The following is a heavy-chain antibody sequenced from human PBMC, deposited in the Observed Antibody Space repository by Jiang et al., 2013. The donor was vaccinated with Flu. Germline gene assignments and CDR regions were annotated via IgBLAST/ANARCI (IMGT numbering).Heavy chain of an antibody. D-gene: IGHD3-10*01. CDR2: IYYSGST. Sequence: GLVKPSETLSLTCTVSGGSISSSSYYWGWIRQPPGKGLEWIGSIYYSGSTYYNPSLKSRVTISVDTSKNQFSLKLSSVTAADTAVYYCASASKGLYYYGSGSCFDYWGQGTLVTVSS. J-gene: IGHJ4*02. V-gene: IGHV4-39*01. CDR3: ASASKGLYYYGSGSCFDY. CDR1: GGSISSSSYY.